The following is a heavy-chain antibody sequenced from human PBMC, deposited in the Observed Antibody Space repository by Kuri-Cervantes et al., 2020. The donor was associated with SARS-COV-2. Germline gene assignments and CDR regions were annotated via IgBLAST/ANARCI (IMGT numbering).Heavy chain of an antibody. D-gene: IGHD6-19*01. CDR2: ISYDGTNK. J-gene: IGHJ4*02. V-gene: IGHV3-30*04. CDR1: GFRFSSYA. CDR3: ARGQGSGWYPPDL. Sequence: GGSLRLSCAASGFRFSSYAMHWVRQAPGKGLEWVAVISYDGTNKYYGDSVKGRFTISRDNAKNSLYLQMNSLRAEDTAAYYCARGQGSGWYPPDLWGQGTLVTVSS.